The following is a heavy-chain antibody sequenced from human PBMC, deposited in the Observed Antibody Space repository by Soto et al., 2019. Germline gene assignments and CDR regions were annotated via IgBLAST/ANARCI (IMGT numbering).Heavy chain of an antibody. CDR2: ISAYNGNT. J-gene: IGHJ6*03. CDR3: ARTEDYYYYYMDV. CDR1: GYTFTSCG. Sequence: VSVKVSCKASGYTFTSCGISWVRQAPGQGLEWMGWISAYNGNTNYAQKLQGRVTMTTDTSTSTAYMELRSLRSDDTAVYYCARTEDYYYYYMDVWGKGTTVTVSS. V-gene: IGHV1-18*01.